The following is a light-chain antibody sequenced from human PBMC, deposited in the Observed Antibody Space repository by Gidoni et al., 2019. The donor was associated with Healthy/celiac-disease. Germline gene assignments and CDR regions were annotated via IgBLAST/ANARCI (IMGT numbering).Light chain of an antibody. V-gene: IGKV4-1*01. CDR1: QSVLYSSNNKNY. Sequence: DIVMTQSLDSLAVSLGERATIKCKSSQSVLYSSNNKNYLAWYQQKPGQPPKLLIYWASTRESGVPDRFSGSGSGTDFTLTISSLQAEDVAVYYCQQYYSTPWTFGQGTKVEIK. J-gene: IGKJ1*01. CDR2: WAS. CDR3: QQYYSTPWT.